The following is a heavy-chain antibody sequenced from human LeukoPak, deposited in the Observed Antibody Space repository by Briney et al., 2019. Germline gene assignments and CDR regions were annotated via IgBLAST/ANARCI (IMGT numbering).Heavy chain of an antibody. CDR2: INHSGST. D-gene: IGHD3-10*01. J-gene: IGHJ3*02. Sequence: SETLSLTCAVYGGSFSGYYWSWIRQPPGKGLERIGEINHSGSTNYNPSLKSRVTISVDTSKNQFSLKLSSVTAADTAVYYCARGSLRFSSINAAFDIWGQGTMVTVSS. CDR3: ARGSLRFSSINAAFDI. CDR1: GGSFSGYY. V-gene: IGHV4-34*01.